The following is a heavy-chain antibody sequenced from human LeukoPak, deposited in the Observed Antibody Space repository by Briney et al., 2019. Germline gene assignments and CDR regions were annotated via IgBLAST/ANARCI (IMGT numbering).Heavy chain of an antibody. CDR3: ARVGLVRTYGMDV. D-gene: IGHD2-21*01. Sequence: GGSLRPSCAASGFTFRSYSMNWVRQAPGKGLEWVSSISSSSSYIYYADSVKDRFTISRDNAKNSLYLQMNSLRAEDTAVYYCARVGLVRTYGMDVWGQGTTVTVSS. J-gene: IGHJ6*02. CDR1: GFTFRSYS. CDR2: ISSSSSYI. V-gene: IGHV3-21*01.